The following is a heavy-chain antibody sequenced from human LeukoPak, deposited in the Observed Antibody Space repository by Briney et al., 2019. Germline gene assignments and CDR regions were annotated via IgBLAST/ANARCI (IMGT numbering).Heavy chain of an antibody. CDR1: GFTFRTYW. J-gene: IGHJ4*02. CDR2: INQGGSET. V-gene: IGHV3-7*01. Sequence: PGGSLRLSCAASGFTFRTYWMSWVRQAPGKGLEWVASINQGGSETYYAESVKGRFTISRDNAVNSFFLQMNSLRAEDTAVYYCARLIGDRTIYDYWGQGTLVTVSS. D-gene: IGHD6-6*01. CDR3: ARLIGDRTIYDY.